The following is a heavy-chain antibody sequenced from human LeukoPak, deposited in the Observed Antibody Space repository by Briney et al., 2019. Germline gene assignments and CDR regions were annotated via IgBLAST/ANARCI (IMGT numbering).Heavy chain of an antibody. D-gene: IGHD2-15*01. CDR1: GFTFSSYG. V-gene: IGHV3-30*18. J-gene: IGHJ4*02. CDR3: AKAHRSGYCSGGSCSGVLY. Sequence: GRSLRLSCAASGFTFSSYGMHWVRQAPGKGLEWVAVISYDGSNKYYADSVKGRFTISRDNSKNTLYLQKNSLRAEDTAVYYCAKAHRSGYCSGGSCSGVLYGGQGTLVTVSS. CDR2: ISYDGSNK.